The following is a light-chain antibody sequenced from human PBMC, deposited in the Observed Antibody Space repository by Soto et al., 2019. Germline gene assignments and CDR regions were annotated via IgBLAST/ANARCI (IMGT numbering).Light chain of an antibody. CDR3: QQYNNWPPMYT. J-gene: IGKJ2*01. CDR1: HSVSSN. V-gene: IGKV3-15*01. CDR2: GAR. Sequence: EIVMTQSPATLSVSPGERATLSCRASHSVSSNLAWYQQKPGQAPRLLIYGARTRATGIPARFSGSGSGTEFTLTISSLQSEDFAVYYCQQYNNWPPMYTFGQGTKLEIK.